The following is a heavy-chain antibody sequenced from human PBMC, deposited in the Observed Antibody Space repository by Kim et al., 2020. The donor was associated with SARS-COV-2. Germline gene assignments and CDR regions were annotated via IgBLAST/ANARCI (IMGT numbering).Heavy chain of an antibody. Sequence: SETLSLTCTVSGGSISSYYWSWIRQPPGKGLEWIGYIYYSGSTNYNPSLKSRVTISVDTSKNQFSLKLSSVTAADTAVYYCARDHREWLQYTANWYFDIWGRGTLGTVSS. J-gene: IGHJ2*01. V-gene: IGHV4-59*01. D-gene: IGHD3-3*01. CDR3: ARDHREWLQYTANWYFDI. CDR2: IYYSGST. CDR1: GGSISSYY.